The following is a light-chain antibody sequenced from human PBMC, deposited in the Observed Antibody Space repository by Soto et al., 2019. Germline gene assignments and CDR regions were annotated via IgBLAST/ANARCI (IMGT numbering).Light chain of an antibody. Sequence: DIQMTQSPSTLSASVGDGVTITCQASQSIGSWLAWYQQKPGKAPKLLIYKATNLQSGVPSRLSGSGSGTDFSLTISSLQPVDSATYYCQQYNDFQYTFGQGTKLEI. J-gene: IGKJ2*01. CDR3: QQYNDFQYT. CDR2: KAT. V-gene: IGKV1-5*03. CDR1: QSIGSW.